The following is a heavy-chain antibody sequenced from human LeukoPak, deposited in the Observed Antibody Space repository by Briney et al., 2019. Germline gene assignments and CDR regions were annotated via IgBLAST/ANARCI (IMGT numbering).Heavy chain of an antibody. Sequence: GGSLRLSCAASGFTFGGYWMHWVRQAPGKGLVWVSRINSDGGRTIYADSVKGRFTVSRDNAKNSLYLQMNSLRAEDTAVYYCARDVTLDNFDYWGQGILVIVSS. D-gene: IGHD1-1*01. CDR2: INSDGGRT. J-gene: IGHJ4*02. V-gene: IGHV3-74*01. CDR3: ARDVTLDNFDY. CDR1: GFTFGGYW.